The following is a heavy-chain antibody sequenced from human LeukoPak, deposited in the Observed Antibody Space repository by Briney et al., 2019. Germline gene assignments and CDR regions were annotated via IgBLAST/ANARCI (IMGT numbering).Heavy chain of an antibody. CDR2: ITGSGGST. V-gene: IGHV3-23*01. D-gene: IGHD3-10*01. Sequence: GGSLRLSCAASGFTFTSYAMSWVRQAPGKGLEWVSAITGSGGSTFYADSVKGRFTISRDNSKNTLYLQMNSLRAEDTAVYYCAKDLNVLLWFGESDYWGQGTLVTVSS. CDR3: AKDLNVLLWFGESDY. J-gene: IGHJ4*02. CDR1: GFTFTSYA.